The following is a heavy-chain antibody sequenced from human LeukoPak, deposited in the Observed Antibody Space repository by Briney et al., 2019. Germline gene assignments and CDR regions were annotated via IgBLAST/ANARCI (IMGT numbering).Heavy chain of an antibody. CDR1: GYTFTGYY. Sequence: ASVKVSCKASGYTFTGYYMHWVRQAPGQGLEWMGWINPNSGGTNYAQKFQGRVTMTRDTSISTAYMELSRLRSDDTAVYYCARDISSGWYLGRFDPWGQGTLVTVSS. D-gene: IGHD6-19*01. CDR2: INPNSGGT. CDR3: ARDISSGWYLGRFDP. J-gene: IGHJ5*02. V-gene: IGHV1-2*02.